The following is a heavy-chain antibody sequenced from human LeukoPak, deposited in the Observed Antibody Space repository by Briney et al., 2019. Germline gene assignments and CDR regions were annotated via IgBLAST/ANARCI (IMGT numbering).Heavy chain of an antibody. Sequence: GESLKISCKGSGYSFTSYWIGWVRQMPGKGLGWMGIIYPGDSDTRYSPSFQGQVTISADKSISTAYLQWSSLKASDTAVYYCARHWDSSGWYSGDYWGQGTLVTVSS. D-gene: IGHD6-19*01. CDR2: IYPGDSDT. J-gene: IGHJ4*02. V-gene: IGHV5-51*01. CDR1: GYSFTSYW. CDR3: ARHWDSSGWYSGDY.